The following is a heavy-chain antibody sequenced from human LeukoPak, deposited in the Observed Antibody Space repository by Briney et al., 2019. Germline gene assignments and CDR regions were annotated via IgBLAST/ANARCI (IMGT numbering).Heavy chain of an antibody. V-gene: IGHV7-4-1*02. CDR2: INTDTGNP. Sequence: GASVKVSCKASGYTSTNYAMNWVRQAPGQGLEWMGWINTDTGNPTYAQGFTGRFVISLDTSVSTAYLQISSLKAEDTAVYYCARGTSGLVTTNDYWGQGTLVTVSS. J-gene: IGHJ4*02. CDR3: ARGTSGLVTTNDY. CDR1: GYTSTNYA. D-gene: IGHD3/OR15-3a*01.